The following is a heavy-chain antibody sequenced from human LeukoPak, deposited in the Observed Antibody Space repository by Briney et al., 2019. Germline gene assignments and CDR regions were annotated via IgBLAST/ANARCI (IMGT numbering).Heavy chain of an antibody. J-gene: IGHJ5*02. CDR1: GFTFSSYA. CDR2: ISGSGGST. D-gene: IGHD6-13*01. Sequence: GGSLRLSCAAAGFTFSSYAMSWVRQAPGKGLEWVSSISGSGGSTFYADSVKGRFTISRDNSKNTPYLQMNSLRAEDTALYYCAKGAAAGRQDPNYNWFDPWGQGTLVTVSS. V-gene: IGHV3-23*01. CDR3: AKGAAAGRQDPNYNWFDP.